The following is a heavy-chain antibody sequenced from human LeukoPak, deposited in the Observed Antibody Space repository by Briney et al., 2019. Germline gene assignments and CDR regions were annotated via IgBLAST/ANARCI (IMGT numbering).Heavy chain of an antibody. CDR1: GFTFDDYA. Sequence: GGSLRLSCAASGFTFDDYAMHWVRQAPGKGLEWVSGISWNSGSIGYADSVKGRFTISRDNAKNSLYLQMNSLRAEDTALYYCAKDSAAAGAFDYSGQGTLVTVYS. D-gene: IGHD6-13*01. J-gene: IGHJ4*02. CDR2: ISWNSGSI. V-gene: IGHV3-9*01. CDR3: AKDSAAAGAFDY.